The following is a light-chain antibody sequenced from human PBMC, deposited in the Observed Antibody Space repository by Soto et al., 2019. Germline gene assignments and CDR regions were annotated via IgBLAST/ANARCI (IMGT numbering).Light chain of an antibody. CDR3: AAWDESLNGYV. CDR1: SSNIGSNT. V-gene: IGLV1-44*01. CDR2: SNN. J-gene: IGLJ1*01. Sequence: QSVLTQPPSASGTPGQSVTISCSGSSSNIGSNTVNWYQQLPGTAPKLLIYSNNQRPSGVPDRFSGSKSGTSASLAISGLQSEDEADYYCAAWDESLNGYVFGTGTKVTVL.